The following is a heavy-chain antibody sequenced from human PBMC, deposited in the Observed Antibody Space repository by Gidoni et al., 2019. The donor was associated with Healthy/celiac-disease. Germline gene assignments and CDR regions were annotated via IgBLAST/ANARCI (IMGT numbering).Heavy chain of an antibody. J-gene: IGHJ4*02. V-gene: IGHV4-34*01. CDR3: ARAPGGSCSGGSCYQWYFDY. CDR2: INHSGST. Sequence: QVQLQQWGAGLLKPSETLSLTCAVYGGSFSGYYWSWIRQPPGKGLEWIGEINHSGSTKYNPSLKSRVTISVDTSKNQFSLKLSSVTAADTAVYYCARAPGGSCSGGSCYQWYFDYWGQGTLVTVSS. CDR1: GGSFSGYY. D-gene: IGHD2-15*01.